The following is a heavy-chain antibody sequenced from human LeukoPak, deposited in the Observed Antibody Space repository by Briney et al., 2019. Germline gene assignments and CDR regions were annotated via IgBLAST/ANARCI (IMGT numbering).Heavy chain of an antibody. V-gene: IGHV1-2*02. CDR3: ARAMSYYDSSGCYFLDAFDI. J-gene: IGHJ3*02. D-gene: IGHD3-22*01. CDR2: INSNSGGT. CDR1: GYTFTGYY. Sequence: ASVKVSCKASGYTFTGYYMHWVRQAPGQGLEGMGWINSNSGGTNYAQKFQGRVTMTRDTSISTAYMELSRLRSDDTAVYYCARAMSYYDSSGCYFLDAFDIWGQGTMVTVSS.